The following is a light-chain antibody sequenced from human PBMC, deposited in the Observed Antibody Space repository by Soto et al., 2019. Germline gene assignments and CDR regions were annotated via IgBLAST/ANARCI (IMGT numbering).Light chain of an antibody. Sequence: QSALTQPASVSGSPGQSITISCTGTSSDVGGYNYVSWYQQHPGKDPKLMIYDVSNRPSGVSIRFSGAKSGNTASLPISGLQAEDEADYYCSSYTRSSTVVCGGGTKVTVL. CDR1: SSDVGGYNY. CDR2: DVS. CDR3: SSYTRSSTVV. J-gene: IGLJ2*01. V-gene: IGLV2-14*01.